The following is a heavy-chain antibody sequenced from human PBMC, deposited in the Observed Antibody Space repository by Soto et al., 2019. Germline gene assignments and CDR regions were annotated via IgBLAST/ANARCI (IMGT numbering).Heavy chain of an antibody. V-gene: IGHV1-46*01. CDR1: GYTFTSYY. CDR3: ARNHRITQPDDAFDI. D-gene: IGHD2-15*01. CDR2: INPSGGST. Sequence: ASVKVSCKASGYTFTSYYMHWVRQAPGQGLEWMGIINPSGGSTSYAQKFQGRVTMTRDTSTSTVYMELSSLRSEDTAVYYCARNHRITQPDDAFDIWGQGTMVTVSS. J-gene: IGHJ3*02.